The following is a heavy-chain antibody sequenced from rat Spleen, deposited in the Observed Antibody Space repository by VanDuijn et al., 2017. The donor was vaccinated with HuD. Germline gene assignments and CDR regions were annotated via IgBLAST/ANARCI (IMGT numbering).Heavy chain of an antibody. D-gene: IGHD4-3*01. Sequence: QVQLKESGPGLMQPSETLSLTCTVSGFSLTSYTLSWVRQPPGKGLEWIAAISSGGSTYYNSALKSRLSISRDTSKSQVFLKMNSLQTEDTAMYFCARSGRDWGQGVMVTVSS. CDR3: ARSGRD. CDR2: ISSGGST. CDR1: GFSLTSYT. J-gene: IGHJ2*01. V-gene: IGHV2-6*01.